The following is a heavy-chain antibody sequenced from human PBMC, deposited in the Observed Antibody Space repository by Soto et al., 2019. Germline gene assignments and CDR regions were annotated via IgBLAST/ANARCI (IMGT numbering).Heavy chain of an antibody. J-gene: IGHJ4*02. Sequence: PSETLSLTCTVSGGSISSSSYYWGWIRQPPGKGLEWIGSIYYSGSTYYNPSLKSRVTISVDTSKNQFSLNLSSVTAADTAVYYCAGSPFASGSDYWGQGTLVTVSS. D-gene: IGHD3-10*01. CDR3: AGSPFASGSDY. CDR1: GGSISSSSYY. V-gene: IGHV4-39*01. CDR2: IYYSGST.